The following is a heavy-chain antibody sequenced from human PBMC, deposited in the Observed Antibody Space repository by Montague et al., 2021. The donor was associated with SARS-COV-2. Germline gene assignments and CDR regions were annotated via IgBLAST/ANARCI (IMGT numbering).Heavy chain of an antibody. Sequence: SETLSLTCAVYGGSFSGYYWSWIRQPPGKGLEWIGEIYHSGSTNXNPSLKSRVTISVDTSKNQFSLRPSSVTAADTAVYYCAREPQVGAMDYWGQGTLVTVSS. V-gene: IGHV4-34*01. CDR2: IYHSGST. CDR1: GGSFSGYY. J-gene: IGHJ4*02. D-gene: IGHD1-26*01. CDR3: AREPQVGAMDY.